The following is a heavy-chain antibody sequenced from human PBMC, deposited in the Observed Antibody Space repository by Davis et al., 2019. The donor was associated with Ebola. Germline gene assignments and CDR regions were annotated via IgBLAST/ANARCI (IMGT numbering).Heavy chain of an antibody. CDR2: ISYDGSNK. Sequence: GESLKISCAASGFTFSSYGMHWVRQAPGKGLEWVAVISYDGSNKYYADSVKGRFTISRDNSKNTLYLQMNSLRAEDTAVYHCAKEQTHYYDSSGSDYWGQGTLVTVSS. D-gene: IGHD3-22*01. CDR1: GFTFSSYG. J-gene: IGHJ4*02. CDR3: AKEQTHYYDSSGSDY. V-gene: IGHV3-30*18.